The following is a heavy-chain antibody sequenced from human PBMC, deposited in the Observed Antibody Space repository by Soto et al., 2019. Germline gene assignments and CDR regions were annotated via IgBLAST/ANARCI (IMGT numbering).Heavy chain of an antibody. Sequence: PGGSLRLSCAASGFTVSSNYMSWVRQAPGKGLEWVSLIQSGGSTYYAGSVKGRFTISRDNSKNTLFLQMNSLRAEDTAVYYCARDVFHCRVGRCCGFPMDAWGKGTRVTFSS. CDR1: GFTVSSNY. J-gene: IGHJ6*03. V-gene: IGHV3-66*01. CDR3: ARDVFHCRVGRCCGFPMDA. D-gene: IGHD2-15*01. CDR2: IQSGGST.